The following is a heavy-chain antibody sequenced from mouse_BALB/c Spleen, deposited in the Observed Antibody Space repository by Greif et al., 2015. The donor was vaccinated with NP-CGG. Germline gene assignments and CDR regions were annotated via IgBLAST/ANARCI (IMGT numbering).Heavy chain of an antibody. J-gene: IGHJ3*01. Sequence: EVQVVESGAELVRSGASVKLSCTASGFNIKDYYMHWVKQRPEQGLEWIGWIDPENGDTEYAPKFQGKATMTADTSSNTAYLQLSSLTSEDTAVYYCNGHYYGSSWFAYWGQGTLVTVSA. CDR1: GFNIKDYY. CDR2: IDPENGDT. V-gene: IGHV14-4*02. CDR3: NGHYYGSSWFAY. D-gene: IGHD1-1*01.